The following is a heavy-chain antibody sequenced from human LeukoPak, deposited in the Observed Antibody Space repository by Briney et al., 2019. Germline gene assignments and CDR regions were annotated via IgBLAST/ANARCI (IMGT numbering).Heavy chain of an antibody. CDR3: TKDQIAMIRGVLDY. CDR2: IYHTGKT. V-gene: IGHV3-53*01. J-gene: IGHJ4*02. Sequence: PGGSLRLSCAASGFTVSENYMSWVRQAPGRGLEWVSLIYHTGKTDYAGSVKGRFPVSRDNSKNTLYLQMNSLRAEDTAVYYCTKDQIAMIRGVLDYWGQGTLVTVSS. CDR1: GFTVSENY. D-gene: IGHD3-10*01.